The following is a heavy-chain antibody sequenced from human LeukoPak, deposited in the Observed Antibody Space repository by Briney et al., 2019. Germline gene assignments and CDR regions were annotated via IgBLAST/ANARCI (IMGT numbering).Heavy chain of an antibody. CDR2: INPSGGST. CDR1: GYTFTSYY. Sequence: GASVKVSCKASGYTFTSYYMHWVRQAPGQGLEWMGIINPSGGSTSYAQKFQGRVTMTRDMSTSTVYMELSSLGSEDTAVYYCARDGSGNWFDPWGQGTLVTVSS. J-gene: IGHJ5*02. CDR3: ARDGSGNWFDP. D-gene: IGHD3-10*01. V-gene: IGHV1-46*01.